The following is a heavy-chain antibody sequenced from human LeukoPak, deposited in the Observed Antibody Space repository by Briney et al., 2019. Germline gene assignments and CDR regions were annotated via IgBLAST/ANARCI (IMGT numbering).Heavy chain of an antibody. CDR3: ARDSGTTGEVKFDP. J-gene: IGHJ5*02. CDR1: GGPISSYY. V-gene: IGHV4-4*07. Sequence: SETLSLTCTVSGGPISSYYWSWIRQPAGKGLEWIGRIYSSGSTNYNPSLKSRVTMPVDTSKNQFSLKLSSVTAADTAVYYCARDSGTTGEVKFDPWGQGTLVTVSS. CDR2: IYSSGST. D-gene: IGHD3-10*01.